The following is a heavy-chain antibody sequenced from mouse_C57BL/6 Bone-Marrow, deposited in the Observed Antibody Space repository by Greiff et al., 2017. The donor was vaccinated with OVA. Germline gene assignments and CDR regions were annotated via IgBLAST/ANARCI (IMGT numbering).Heavy chain of an antibody. Sequence: EVMLVESGEGLVKPGGSLKLSCAASGFTFSSYTMSWVRQTPEKRLEWVATISGGGGNTYYPDSVKGRFTISRDNAKNTLYLQMSSLRSEDTALYYCARRGNSNYVYFDYWGQGTTLTVSS. CDR3: ARRGNSNYVYFDY. CDR1: GFTFSSYT. V-gene: IGHV5-9*01. D-gene: IGHD2-5*01. CDR2: ISGGGGNT. J-gene: IGHJ2*01.